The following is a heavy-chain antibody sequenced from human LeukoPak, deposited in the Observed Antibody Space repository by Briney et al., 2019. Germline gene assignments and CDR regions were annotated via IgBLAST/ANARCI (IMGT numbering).Heavy chain of an antibody. CDR3: AKDALNKNYYVDV. Sequence: GGSLRLSCAASGFTFDDYAMHWVRQAPGKGLEWVSLISWDGGSTYYADSVKGRFTISRDNSKNSLYLQMNSLRAEDTALYYCAKDALNKNYYVDVWGKGTTVTVSS. CDR1: GFTFDDYA. J-gene: IGHJ6*03. V-gene: IGHV3-43D*03. CDR2: ISWDGGST.